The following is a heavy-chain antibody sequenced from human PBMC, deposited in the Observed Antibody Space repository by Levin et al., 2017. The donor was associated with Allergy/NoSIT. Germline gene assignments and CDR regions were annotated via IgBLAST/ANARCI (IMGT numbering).Heavy chain of an antibody. CDR1: GRSFSGYY. Sequence: PSETLSLTCAVYGRSFSGYYWSWIRQPPGKGLEWIGEINHSGSTNYNPSLKSRVTISVDTSKNQFSLKLSSVTAADTAVYYCARDDYNKYAFDIWGQGTMVTVSS. J-gene: IGHJ3*02. D-gene: IGHD4-11*01. V-gene: IGHV4-34*01. CDR2: INHSGST. CDR3: ARDDYNKYAFDI.